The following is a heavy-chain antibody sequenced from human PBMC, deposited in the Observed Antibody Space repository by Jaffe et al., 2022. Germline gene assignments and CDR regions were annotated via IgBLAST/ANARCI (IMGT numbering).Heavy chain of an antibody. Sequence: QVQLQESGPGLVKPSQTLSLTCTVSGGSISSGSYYWSWIRQPAGKGLEWIGRIYTSGSTNYNPSLKSRVTISVDTSKNQFSLKLSSVTAADTAVYYCAREIAVAYELDYWGQGTLVTVSS. J-gene: IGHJ4*02. CDR1: GGSISSGSYY. CDR3: AREIAVAYELDY. CDR2: IYTSGST. D-gene: IGHD6-19*01. V-gene: IGHV4-61*02.